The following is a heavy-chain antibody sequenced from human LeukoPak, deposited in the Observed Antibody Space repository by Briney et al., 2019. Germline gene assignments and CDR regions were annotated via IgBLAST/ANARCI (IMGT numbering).Heavy chain of an antibody. J-gene: IGHJ4*02. CDR1: GFSFSTYS. Sequence: GGSLRLSCAASGFSFSTYSMNWVRQAPGKGPEWIAYITSSSSTIYYADSVKGRFIISRDNSKNTLYLQMNSLRAEDTALYFCAKDLTYTSQGGSDSWGQGTLVIVSS. V-gene: IGHV3-48*01. CDR3: AKDLTYTSQGGSDS. D-gene: IGHD3-16*01. CDR2: ITSSSSTI.